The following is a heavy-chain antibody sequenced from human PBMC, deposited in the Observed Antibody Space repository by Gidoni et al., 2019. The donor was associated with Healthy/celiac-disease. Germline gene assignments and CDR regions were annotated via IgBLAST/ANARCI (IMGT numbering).Heavy chain of an antibody. Sequence: EVQLLESGGGLVQPGGSLRLSCASSGITFSSYAMRWVRQAPGKGLEWVSAISGRGGSTYYADSVKGRCTISRDNSKNTLYLQMNSLRAEDTAVYYCAKLTGYDHFDYWGQGTLVTGSS. D-gene: IGHD5-12*01. CDR1: GITFSSYA. J-gene: IGHJ4*02. CDR2: ISGRGGST. V-gene: IGHV3-23*01. CDR3: AKLTGYDHFDY.